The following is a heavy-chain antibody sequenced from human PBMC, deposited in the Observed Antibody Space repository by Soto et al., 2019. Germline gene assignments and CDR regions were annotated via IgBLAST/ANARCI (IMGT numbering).Heavy chain of an antibody. J-gene: IGHJ6*02. CDR3: ASGCISTSCYIRSTFSMHL. Sequence: SGGSLRLSCAASGFTFSSYSMNWVRQAPGKGLEWVSSISSSSSYIYYADSVKGRFTISRDNAKNSLYLQMNSLRAEDTAVYYCASGCISTSCYIRSTFSMHLWAQGPTVTLSS. CDR1: GFTFSSYS. V-gene: IGHV3-21*01. D-gene: IGHD2-2*02. CDR2: ISSSSSYI.